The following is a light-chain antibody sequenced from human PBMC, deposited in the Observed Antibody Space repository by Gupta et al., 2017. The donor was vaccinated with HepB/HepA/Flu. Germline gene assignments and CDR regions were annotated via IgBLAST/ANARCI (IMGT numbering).Light chain of an antibody. Sequence: ETVLTQSPATLSVSPGERATLSCRDSQSVNSDLAWYQQKPGQAPRLLIYGASTRATDTPVRFSGSGYVKEFTLTSSSRQSEDFAVYYAQHDNTLWTFGQGTKV. CDR3: QHDNTLWT. CDR1: QSVNSD. CDR2: GAS. V-gene: IGKV3-15*01. J-gene: IGKJ1*01.